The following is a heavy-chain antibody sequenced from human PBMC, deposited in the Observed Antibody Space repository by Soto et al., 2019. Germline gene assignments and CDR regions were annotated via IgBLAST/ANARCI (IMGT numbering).Heavy chain of an antibody. J-gene: IGHJ4*02. CDR2: ISGSGGST. CDR3: ANALPLNLWSGYSPHHY. CDR1: GFTFSSYV. D-gene: IGHD3-3*01. V-gene: IGHV3-23*01. Sequence: GGSLRLSCGASGFTFSSYVMSWVRQAPGKGLEWVSDISGSGGSTYYADSVKGRFTISRDNSRNTLYLQMNSLRVEDTAVYYCANALPLNLWSGYSPHHYWGQGTLVTVSS.